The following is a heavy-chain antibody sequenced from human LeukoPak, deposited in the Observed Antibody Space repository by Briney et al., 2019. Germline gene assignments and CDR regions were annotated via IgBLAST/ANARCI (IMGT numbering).Heavy chain of an antibody. D-gene: IGHD2-15*01. J-gene: IGHJ3*02. V-gene: IGHV4-30-4*08. CDR3: ARVLSLTLATHYPDAFDI. CDR1: GGSISSGDYY. CDR2: IYYSGST. Sequence: TPSETLSLTFTVSGGSISSGDYYWSWIRQPPGKGLEWIGYIYYSGSTYYNPSLKSRVTISVDTSKNQFSLKLSSVTAADTAVYYCARVLSLTLATHYPDAFDIWGQGTMVTVSS.